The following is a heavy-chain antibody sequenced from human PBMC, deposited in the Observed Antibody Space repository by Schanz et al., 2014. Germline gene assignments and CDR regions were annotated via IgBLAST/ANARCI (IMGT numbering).Heavy chain of an antibody. D-gene: IGHD3-10*01. J-gene: IGHJ4*02. CDR1: GLIFSNYV. CDR3: AKGRFGELSAFDI. CDR2: FNDGGVNK. V-gene: IGHV3-23*01. Sequence: EVQLLESGGGLVQPGGSLKLSCAASGLIFSNYVMSWVRQAPGKGLEWVSSFNDGGVNKYYADSVKGRFTISRDNSKNTLYLQMNSLRAEDTAVYYCAKGRFGELSAFDIWGQGTLVTVSS.